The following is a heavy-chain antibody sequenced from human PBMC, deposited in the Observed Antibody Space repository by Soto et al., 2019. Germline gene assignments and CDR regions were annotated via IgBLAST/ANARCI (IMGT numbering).Heavy chain of an antibody. J-gene: IGHJ4*02. D-gene: IGHD3-10*01. V-gene: IGHV2-5*02. CDR1: GFSLSTSGVG. CDR3: AHRLAYGSGSYYPFDY. Sequence: QITLKESGPTLVKPTQTLTLTCTFSGFSLSTSGVGVGWIRQPPGKALEWLALIYWDDDKRYSPSLKSRLTITXXTXKXXVVLTMTNMDPVDTATYYCAHRLAYGSGSYYPFDYWGQGTLVTVSS. CDR2: IYWDDDK.